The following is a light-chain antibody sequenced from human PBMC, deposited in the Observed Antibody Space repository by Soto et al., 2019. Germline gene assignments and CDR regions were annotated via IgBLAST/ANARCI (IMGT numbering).Light chain of an antibody. J-gene: IGLJ2*01. V-gene: IGLV2-14*02. Sequence: QLVLTQPASVSGSPGQSITISCTGTSSDVGSYNLVSWYQQHPDKAPRLMIYEDSQRPSGVSNRFSGSKSANTASLTISGLQAEDEADYYCSSYTSSSTLVFGGGTKLTVL. CDR2: EDS. CDR1: SSDVGSYNL. CDR3: SSYTSSSTLV.